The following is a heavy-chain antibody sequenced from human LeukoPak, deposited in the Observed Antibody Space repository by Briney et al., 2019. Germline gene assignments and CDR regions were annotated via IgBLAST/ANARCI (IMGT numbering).Heavy chain of an antibody. CDR1: GGTFSSYA. J-gene: IGHJ5*02. CDR3: ARDVVPAAGGAFDP. CDR2: IIPIFGTA. V-gene: IGHV1-69*05. Sequence: SVKVSCKASGGTFSSYAISWVRQAPGQGLEWMGGIIPIFGTANYAQKFQGRVTITTDESTSTAYMELSSLRSEDTAVYYCARDVVPAAGGAFDPWGQGTLVTVSS. D-gene: IGHD2-2*01.